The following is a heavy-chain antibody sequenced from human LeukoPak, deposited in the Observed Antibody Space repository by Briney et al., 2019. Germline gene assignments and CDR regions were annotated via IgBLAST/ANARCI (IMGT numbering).Heavy chain of an antibody. V-gene: IGHV4-59*12. CDR2: IYYSGST. CDR3: ARDDRGLSRAFDI. D-gene: IGHD3-16*01. J-gene: IGHJ3*02. CDR1: GGSISSYY. Sequence: SETLSLTCTVSGGSISSYYWSWIRQPPGKGLEWIGYIYYSGSTNYNPSLKSRVTISVDTSKNQFSLKLSSVTAADTAIYYCARDDRGLSRAFDIWGQGTMVTVSS.